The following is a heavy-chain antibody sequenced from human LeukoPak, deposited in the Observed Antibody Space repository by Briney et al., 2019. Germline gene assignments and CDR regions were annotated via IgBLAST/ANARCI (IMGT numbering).Heavy chain of an antibody. CDR1: RYTFTSHY. Sequence: GASVSVSSTASRYTFTSHYMHWVRQAPGQGREWMGIINPSGGGTSYAQKLQGRVTMTTDTSTSTAYMELRSLRSDDTAVYYCARVASYCCWFDPWGQGTMVTVSS. V-gene: IGHV1-46*01. CDR2: INPSGGGT. CDR3: ARVASYCCWFDP. J-gene: IGHJ5*02. D-gene: IGHD5-18*01.